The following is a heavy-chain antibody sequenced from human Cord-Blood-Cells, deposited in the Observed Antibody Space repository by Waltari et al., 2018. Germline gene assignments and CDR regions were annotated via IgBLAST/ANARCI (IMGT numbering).Heavy chain of an antibody. Sequence: QVQLVQSGAEVKKPGASVKVSCKASGYTFTGYYLHWVRQAPGQGLEWMVCIHPNSCGKNDAQKFQGWDTMTSDTSISTAYMELGRLRSDDTAVYYCAVAYCGGDCYSYFQHWGQGTLVTVSS. CDR3: AVAYCGGDCYSYFQH. J-gene: IGHJ1*01. D-gene: IGHD2-21*01. V-gene: IGHV1-2*04. CDR1: GYTFTGYY. CDR2: IHPNSCGK.